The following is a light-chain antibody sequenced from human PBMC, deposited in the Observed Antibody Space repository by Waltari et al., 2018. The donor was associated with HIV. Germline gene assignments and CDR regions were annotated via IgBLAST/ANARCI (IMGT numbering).Light chain of an antibody. Sequence: QSVLTQPPSASGTPGQRVTISCSGRSSNTGRNTVNWYQQFPATAPTLLVYSNDQRPSGGPARFSGSKSGTSASLAISGLQAEDEADYYCAVWDDSLNGWVFGGGTKLTVL. CDR2: SND. CDR1: SSNTGRNT. CDR3: AVWDDSLNGWV. J-gene: IGLJ3*02. V-gene: IGLV1-44*01.